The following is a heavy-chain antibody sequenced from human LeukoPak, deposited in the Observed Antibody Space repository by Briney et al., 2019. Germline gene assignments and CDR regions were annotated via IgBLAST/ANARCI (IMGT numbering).Heavy chain of an antibody. J-gene: IGHJ4*02. CDR1: GGSISNYY. CDR3: ARGAGATDY. Sequence: PSETLSLTCTVSGGSISNYYWSWIRQPPGKGPEWIGYIYYSGSTNYNPSLKSRVTISVDTSKNQFSLKLSSVTAADTAVYYCARGAGATDYWGQGTLVTVSS. CDR2: IYYSGST. D-gene: IGHD1-26*01. V-gene: IGHV4-59*01.